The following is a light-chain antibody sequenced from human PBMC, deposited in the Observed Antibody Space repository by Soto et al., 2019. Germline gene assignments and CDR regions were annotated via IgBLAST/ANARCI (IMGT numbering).Light chain of an antibody. CDR3: QQYNSYPA. CDR1: QNINVW. Sequence: DIQMTQSPSTLSASVGDRVTITCRASQNINVWLAWYQQKPGKAPKLLIYDASSLESGVPSRFSGSGSGTEFTLTISSLQPDDFATYYCQQYNSYPAFGQGTRLEVK. CDR2: DAS. V-gene: IGKV1-5*01. J-gene: IGKJ5*01.